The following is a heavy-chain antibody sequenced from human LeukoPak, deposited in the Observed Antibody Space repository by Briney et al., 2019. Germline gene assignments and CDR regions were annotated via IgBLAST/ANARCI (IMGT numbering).Heavy chain of an antibody. CDR1: GFTFSSYG. J-gene: IGHJ4*02. Sequence: GGSLRLSCTASGFTFSSYGVHWVRQAPGKGLEWVAVIRYDGSNKYYADSAKGRFTISRDNSKNTLYLQMNSLRAEDTAVYYCARDGYSSGWYGFVDYWGQGTLVTVSS. D-gene: IGHD6-19*01. CDR3: ARDGYSSGWYGFVDY. V-gene: IGHV3-33*01. CDR2: IRYDGSNK.